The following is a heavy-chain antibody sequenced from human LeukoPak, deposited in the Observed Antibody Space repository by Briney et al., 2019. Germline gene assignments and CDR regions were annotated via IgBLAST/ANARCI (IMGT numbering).Heavy chain of an antibody. D-gene: IGHD3-10*01. J-gene: IGHJ4*02. Sequence: PSETLSLTCTVAGGSISSYFGSWIRQPPGKGLEWMGFIYYSWSTNYNPSLKSQVTISVDTSKNQFSLKLSSVTAADTAVYYCARGGDYGSGSYYRNWGQGTLVTVSS. CDR3: ARGGDYGSGSYYRN. CDR2: IYYSWST. V-gene: IGHV4-59*01. CDR1: GGSISSYF.